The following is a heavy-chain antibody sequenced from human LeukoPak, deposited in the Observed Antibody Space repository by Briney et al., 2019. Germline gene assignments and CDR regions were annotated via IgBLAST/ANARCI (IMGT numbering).Heavy chain of an antibody. V-gene: IGHV3-23*01. CDR3: AKSPDVAGTGRFDY. D-gene: IGHD6-19*01. J-gene: IGHJ4*02. CDR1: GFTFSNYA. CDR2: ISGSGGST. Sequence: GGSLRLSCAASGFTFSNYAMSWVRQAPGKGLEWVSAISGSGGSTYYADSGKGRFTISRDNSKNTLYLQMNSLRAEDTAVYYCAKSPDVAGTGRFDYWGQGTLVTVSS.